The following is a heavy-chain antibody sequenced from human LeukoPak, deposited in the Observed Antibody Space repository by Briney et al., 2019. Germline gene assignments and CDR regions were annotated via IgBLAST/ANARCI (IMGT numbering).Heavy chain of an antibody. CDR2: IYPGDSDT. V-gene: IGHV5-51*01. D-gene: IGHD2-15*01. J-gene: IGHJ4*02. CDR3: VRRKSGLCSGSGKPFDY. CDR1: GYSFTSYW. Sequence: GESLKISCKGSGYSFTSYWIGWVRQMPGKGLEWMGIIYPGDSDTRYSPSFQGQVTISADKSISTAYLQWSSLKASDTAMYYCVRRKSGLCSGSGKPFDYWGQGTLVTVSS.